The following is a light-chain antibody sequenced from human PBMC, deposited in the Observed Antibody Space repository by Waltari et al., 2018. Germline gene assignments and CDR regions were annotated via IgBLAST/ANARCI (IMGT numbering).Light chain of an antibody. CDR1: SSNIENNF. CDR3: AAWDDSLRNWV. CDR2: RNA. J-gene: IGLJ3*02. Sequence: QSVLTQPPSASGTPGQRVSISCSGTSSNIENNFVFWYQQFPGTAPKPLIYRNAHRPSGAPDRFSGSKSGASASLAISGLRSEDEADYYCAAWDDSLRNWVFGGGTKLTVL. V-gene: IGLV1-47*01.